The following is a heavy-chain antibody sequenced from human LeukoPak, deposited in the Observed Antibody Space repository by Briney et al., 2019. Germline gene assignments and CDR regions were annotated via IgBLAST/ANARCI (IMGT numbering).Heavy chain of an antibody. CDR1: GYTFTSYA. J-gene: IGHJ5*02. CDR3: ARAGGSGSYYNLHWFDP. CDR2: INTNTGNP. D-gene: IGHD3-10*01. Sequence: ASVKVSCKASGYTFTSYAMNWVRQAPGQGLEWMGWINTNTGNPTYAQGFTGRFVFSLDTSVSTAYLQISSLKAEDTAVCYCARAGGSGSYYNLHWFDPWGQGTLVTVSS. V-gene: IGHV7-4-1*02.